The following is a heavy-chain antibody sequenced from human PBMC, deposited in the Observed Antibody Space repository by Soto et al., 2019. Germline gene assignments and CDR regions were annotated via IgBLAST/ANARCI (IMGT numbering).Heavy chain of an antibody. CDR1: GGSISSYY. D-gene: IGHD4-17*01. V-gene: IGHV4-59*08. CDR2: IYYSGST. CDR3: ARQGDYFGFDY. Sequence: ETLSLTCTVSGGSISSYYWSWIRQPPGKGLEWIGYIYYSGSTNYNPSLKSRVTISVDTSKNQFSLKLSSVTAADTAVYYCARQGDYFGFDYWGQGTLVTVSS. J-gene: IGHJ4*02.